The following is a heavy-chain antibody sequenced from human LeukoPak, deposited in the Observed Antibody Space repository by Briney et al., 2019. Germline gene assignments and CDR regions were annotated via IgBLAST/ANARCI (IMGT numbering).Heavy chain of an antibody. J-gene: IGHJ1*01. V-gene: IGHV6-1*01. CDR3: ARETPPEYFQH. Sequence: SQTLSLTCALSGDSVSSNSAAWNRIRQSPSRGLEWLGRTYYRSKWYNDYAVSVKSRITINPDTSKNQFSLQLNSVTPEDTAVYYCARETPPEYFQHWGQGTLVTVSS. CDR1: GDSVSSNSAA. CDR2: TYYRSKWYN.